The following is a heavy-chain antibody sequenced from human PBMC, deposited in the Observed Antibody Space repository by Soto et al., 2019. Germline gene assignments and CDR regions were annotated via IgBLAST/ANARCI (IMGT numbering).Heavy chain of an antibody. CDR1: GGSISSYY. Sequence: QVQLQESGPGLVKPSETLSLTCTVSGGSISSYYWSWIRQPPGKGLEWIGYIYYSGSTNYNPSLKSRVTISVETSKNQFSLKLSSVTAADTAVYCCARAPRGYSYGYPYYYYYMDVWGKGTTVTVSS. V-gene: IGHV4-59*08. CDR2: IYYSGST. J-gene: IGHJ6*03. CDR3: ARAPRGYSYGYPYYYYYMDV. D-gene: IGHD5-18*01.